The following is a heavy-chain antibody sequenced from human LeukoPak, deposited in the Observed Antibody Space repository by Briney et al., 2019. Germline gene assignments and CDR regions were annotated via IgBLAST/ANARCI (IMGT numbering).Heavy chain of an antibody. J-gene: IGHJ5*02. CDR2: IIPIFGTA. Sequence: SVKVSCKASGGTFSSYAISWVRQAPGQGLEWMGGIIPIFGTANYAQKFQGRVTITADESTSTAYTELSSLRSEDTAVYYCARDREQPRNWFDPWGQGTLVTVSS. CDR3: ARDREQPRNWFDP. V-gene: IGHV1-69*13. CDR1: GGTFSSYA. D-gene: IGHD6-13*01.